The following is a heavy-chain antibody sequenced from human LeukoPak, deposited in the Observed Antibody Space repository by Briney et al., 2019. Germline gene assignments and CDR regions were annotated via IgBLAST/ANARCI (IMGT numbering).Heavy chain of an antibody. CDR2: INPNSGGT. CDR1: GYTFTGHY. CDR3: ARSLIVVVVAATHSDY. V-gene: IGHV1-2*02. Sequence: GASVKVSCKASGYTFTGHYMHWVRQAPGQGLEWMGWINPNSGGTNYAQKFQGRVTMTRDTSISTAYMELSRLRSDDTAVYYCARSLIVVVVAATHSDYWGQGTLVTVSS. D-gene: IGHD2-15*01. J-gene: IGHJ4*02.